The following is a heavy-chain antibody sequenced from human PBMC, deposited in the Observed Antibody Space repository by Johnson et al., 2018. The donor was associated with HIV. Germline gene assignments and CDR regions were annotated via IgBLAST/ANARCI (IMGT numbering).Heavy chain of an antibody. CDR1: GFTFDDYA. CDR2: IGTGGDT. J-gene: IGHJ3*02. CDR3: ERQHYDGSGSYPGAFDI. Sequence: MLLVESGGVVVQPGGSLRLSCAASGFTFDDYAMHWVRQAPGKGLEWVSGIGTGGDTHYPDSVKGRFTISRENAKNSLYLQMNSLRAGDKAVYYCERQHYDGSGSYPGAFDIWGQGTMVTVSS. D-gene: IGHD3-10*01. V-gene: IGHV3-13*01.